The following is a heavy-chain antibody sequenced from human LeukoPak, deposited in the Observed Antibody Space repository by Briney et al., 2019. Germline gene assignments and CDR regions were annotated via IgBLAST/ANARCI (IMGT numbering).Heavy chain of an antibody. CDR3: ARRRIQLWFDAFDI. D-gene: IGHD5-18*01. CDR2: INHSGST. CDR1: GGSFSGYY. Sequence: SETLSLTCAVYGGSFSGYYWSWIRQPPGKGLEWIGEINHSGSTNYNPSLKSRVTISVDTSKNQFSLKLSSVTAADTAVYYCARRRIQLWFDAFDIWGQGTMVTVSS. V-gene: IGHV4-34*01. J-gene: IGHJ3*02.